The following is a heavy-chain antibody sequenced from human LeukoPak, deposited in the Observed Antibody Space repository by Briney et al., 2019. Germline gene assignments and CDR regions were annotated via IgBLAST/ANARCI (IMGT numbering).Heavy chain of an antibody. CDR3: AKFYDSLPFDY. Sequence: SETLSLTCSVSGGSISSSTHYWGWIRQPPGKGLEWIGSIYYSGSTYYNPSLKSRVTISVDSSTNQFSLKLSSVTAADTAVYYRAKFYDSLPFDYWGQGTLVTVSS. D-gene: IGHD2/OR15-2a*01. CDR2: IYYSGST. V-gene: IGHV4-39*01. CDR1: GGSISSSTHY. J-gene: IGHJ4*02.